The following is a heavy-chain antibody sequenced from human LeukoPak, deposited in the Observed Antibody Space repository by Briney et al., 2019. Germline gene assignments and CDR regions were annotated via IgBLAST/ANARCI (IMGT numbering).Heavy chain of an antibody. D-gene: IGHD2-15*01. CDR3: TRRDCSGGSCYLDY. CDR1: GLTFSGSA. V-gene: IGHV3-73*01. Sequence: GGSLKLSCAASGLTFSGSAMHWVRQASGKGLEWVGRIRSKVNSYASAYNVSVKGRFTISRDDSKSTAYLQMNSLKTEDTAVYYCTRRDCSGGSCYLDYCGQGTLVTVSS. J-gene: IGHJ4*02. CDR2: IRSKVNSYAS.